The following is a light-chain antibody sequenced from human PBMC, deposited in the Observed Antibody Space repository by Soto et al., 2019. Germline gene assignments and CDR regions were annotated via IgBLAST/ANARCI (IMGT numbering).Light chain of an antibody. CDR3: QQYARPPFA. J-gene: IGKJ2*01. V-gene: IGKV3-20*01. CDR2: DAS. Sequence: EVVLTQSPATLSVSPGDRATLSCRASQSVSRNLAWYQQKPGQAPRLLLYDASSRATGIPDRVSGSGSGTDFTLTISRLEPEDFAVYYCQQYARPPFAFGQGTKV. CDR1: QSVSRN.